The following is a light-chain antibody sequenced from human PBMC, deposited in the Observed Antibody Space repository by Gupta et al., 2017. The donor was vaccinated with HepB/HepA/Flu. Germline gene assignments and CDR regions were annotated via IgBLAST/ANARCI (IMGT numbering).Light chain of an antibody. V-gene: IGKV1-6*01. J-gene: IGKJ1*01. Sequence: AIQMTQSPSSLSASVGDRVTITCRASQGIKKDLAWYQHKPGKAPKLLIFAASSLQTGVPSRFSGSGSGTDFTLTISSLQPEDFATYYCLQDYSYPRTFGQGTKVVVK. CDR1: QGIKKD. CDR3: LQDYSYPRT. CDR2: AAS.